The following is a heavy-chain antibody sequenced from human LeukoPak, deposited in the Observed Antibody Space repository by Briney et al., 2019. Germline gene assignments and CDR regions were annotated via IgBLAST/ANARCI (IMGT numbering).Heavy chain of an antibody. Sequence: SGTLSLTCAVSGGSISSSNWWSWVRQPPGKGLEWIGEIYHSGSTNYNPSLKSRVTISVDTSKNQFSLKLSSVTAADTAVYYCARDLDATYAFDIWGQGTMVTVSS. D-gene: IGHD5-24*01. CDR3: ARDLDATYAFDI. J-gene: IGHJ3*02. CDR2: IYHSGST. CDR1: GGSISSSNW. V-gene: IGHV4-4*02.